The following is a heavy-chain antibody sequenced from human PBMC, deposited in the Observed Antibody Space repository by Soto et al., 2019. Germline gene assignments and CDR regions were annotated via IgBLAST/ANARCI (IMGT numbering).Heavy chain of an antibody. D-gene: IGHD3-10*01. CDR3: ATGSITMVRGVPIYCYYYGMDV. V-gene: IGHV1-24*01. CDR1: GYTLTELS. CDR2: FDPEDGET. J-gene: IGHJ6*02. Sequence: ASVKVSCKVSGYTLTELSMHWVRQAPGKGLEWMGGFDPEDGETIYAQKFQGRVTMTEDTSTDTAYMELSSLRSEDTAVYYCATGSITMVRGVPIYCYYYGMDVWGQGTTVTVSS.